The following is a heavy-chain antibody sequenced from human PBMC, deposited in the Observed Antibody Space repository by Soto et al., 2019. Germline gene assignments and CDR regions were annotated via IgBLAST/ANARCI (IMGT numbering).Heavy chain of an antibody. CDR1: GYEFTNYW. V-gene: IGHV5-10-1*03. CDR3: GRQGGDGCHIDY. D-gene: IGHD3-16*01. CDR2: IDPSDSYT. Sequence: EVQLEQSGGEVKKPGTSLRISCEGSGYEFTNYWINWVRQMPGKGLEWMGRIDPSDSYTNYNPSFQGHVTFLVDKSLSTAYVQWSSLKASDTAMYFCGRQGGDGCHIDYWGQGTLVTVSS. J-gene: IGHJ4*02.